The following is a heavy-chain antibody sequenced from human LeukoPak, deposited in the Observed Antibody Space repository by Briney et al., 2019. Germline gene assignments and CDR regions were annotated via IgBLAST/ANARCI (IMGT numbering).Heavy chain of an antibody. CDR2: IYYSGST. CDR1: GGSISSYY. D-gene: IGHD2-2*01. CDR3: ASSRGGCSSTSCYDY. J-gene: IGHJ4*02. Sequence: PSGTLSLTCTVSGGSISSYYWSWIRQPPGKGLEWIGYIYYSGSTNYNPSLKSRVTISVDTSKNQFSLKLSSVTAADTAVYYCASSRGGCSSTSCYDYWGQGTPVTVSS. V-gene: IGHV4-59*01.